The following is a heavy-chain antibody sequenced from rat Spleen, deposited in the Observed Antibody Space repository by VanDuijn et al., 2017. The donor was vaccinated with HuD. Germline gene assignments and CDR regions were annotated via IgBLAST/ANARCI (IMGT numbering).Heavy chain of an antibody. D-gene: IGHD5-1*01. CDR3: AKPTGSGGY. J-gene: IGHJ2*01. CDR1: GFTFTNYD. V-gene: IGHV5-17*01. Sequence: EVRLVESGGDLVQPGRSLKLSCSASGFTFTNYDMAWVRQAPTKGLEWIATIIYDGSSTYYRDSVKGRFTISRDNAKSTLYLQMDSLRSEDTATYYCAKPTGSGGYWGQGVMVTVSS. CDR2: IIYDGSST.